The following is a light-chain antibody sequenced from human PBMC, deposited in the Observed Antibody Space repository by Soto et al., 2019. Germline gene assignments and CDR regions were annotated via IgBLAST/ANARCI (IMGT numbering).Light chain of an antibody. J-gene: IGLJ2*01. V-gene: IGLV1-47*01. CDR2: SNT. CDR1: SSNMGSNS. Sequence: QSVLTQPPSASGTPGQRVTISCSGSSSNMGSNSVHWYKQLPGTAPKLLIYSNTQRPSGVPDRFSGSKSVTSASLAISGLRSEDEADYYCAAWDDSLSGVVFGGGTKLTV. CDR3: AAWDDSLSGVV.